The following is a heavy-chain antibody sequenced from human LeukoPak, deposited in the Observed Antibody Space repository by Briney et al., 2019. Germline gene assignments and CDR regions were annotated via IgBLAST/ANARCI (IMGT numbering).Heavy chain of an antibody. V-gene: IGHV3-74*01. D-gene: IGHD6-13*01. J-gene: IGHJ4*02. CDR3: ARTVAAAGDY. Sequence: GGSLRLSCAASGFTFSSYWMHWVRQAPGKGLVWVSRINGDGSSTSYADSVKGRFTISRDNAKNTLYLQMNSLRAEDTAVYYCARTVAAAGDYWGQGTLVTVSS. CDR2: INGDGSST. CDR1: GFTFSSYW.